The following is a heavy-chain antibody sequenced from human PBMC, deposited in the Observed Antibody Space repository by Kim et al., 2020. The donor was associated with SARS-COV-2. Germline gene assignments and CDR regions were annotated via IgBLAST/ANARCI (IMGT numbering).Heavy chain of an antibody. Sequence: FTISRDNAKNSLYLQMNSLRAEDTAVYYCARDRRGLGFGEFFYYYYGMDVWGQGTTVTVSS. D-gene: IGHD3-10*01. CDR3: ARDRRGLGFGEFFYYYYGMDV. J-gene: IGHJ6*02. V-gene: IGHV3-11*05.